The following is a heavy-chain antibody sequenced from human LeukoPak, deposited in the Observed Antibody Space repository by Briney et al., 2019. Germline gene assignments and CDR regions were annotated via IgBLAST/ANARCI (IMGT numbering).Heavy chain of an antibody. D-gene: IGHD6-19*01. CDR1: GFTFSSYA. Sequence: GGSLRLSCAASGFTFSSYAMTWVRQAPGKGLEWVSVISVSGGSTYYADSVKGRFTISRDNSKNTLYLQMNSLRADDTAVYYCAKDSSGWARDYWGQGTLVTVSS. CDR2: ISVSGGST. CDR3: AKDSSGWARDY. V-gene: IGHV3-23*01. J-gene: IGHJ4*02.